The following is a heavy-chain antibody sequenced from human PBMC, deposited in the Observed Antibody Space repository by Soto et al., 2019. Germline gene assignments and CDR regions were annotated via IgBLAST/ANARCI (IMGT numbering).Heavy chain of an antibody. V-gene: IGHV4-31*03. CDR3: ASRVGLHLDY. CDR2: IYYSGST. CDR1: GGSISSGGYY. D-gene: IGHD1-26*01. Sequence: SETLSLTCTVSGGSISSGGYYWSWIRQHPGKGLEWTGYIYYSGSTYYNPSLKSRVTISVDTSKNQFSLKLSSVTAADAAVYYCASRVGLHLDYWGQGTLVTVSS. J-gene: IGHJ4*02.